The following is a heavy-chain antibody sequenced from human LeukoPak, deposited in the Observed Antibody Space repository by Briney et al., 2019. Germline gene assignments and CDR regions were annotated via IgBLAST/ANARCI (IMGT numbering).Heavy chain of an antibody. CDR2: VSPTGSTT. Sequence: GGSLRLSCTASGFSFSGHWMHWARQLPGKGLVWVSRVSPTGSTTSYADSVKGRFTVSRDNAKNTLYLQVNNLRAEDTAVYYCARGPNSNWSGLDFWGQGTLLTVSS. J-gene: IGHJ4*02. D-gene: IGHD6-6*01. V-gene: IGHV3-74*01. CDR1: GFSFSGHW. CDR3: ARGPNSNWSGLDF.